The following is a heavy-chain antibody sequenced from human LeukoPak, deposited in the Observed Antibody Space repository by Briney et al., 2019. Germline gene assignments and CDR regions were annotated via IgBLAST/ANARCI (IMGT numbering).Heavy chain of an antibody. CDR2: VSPTGSTT. Sequence: GGSLRLSCTASGFSFSGHWMHWARQLPGKGLVWVSRVSPTGSTTSYADSVKGRFTVSRDNAKNTLYLQVNNLRAEDTAVYYCARGPNSNWSGLDFWGQGTLLTVSS. J-gene: IGHJ4*02. D-gene: IGHD6-6*01. V-gene: IGHV3-74*01. CDR1: GFSFSGHW. CDR3: ARGPNSNWSGLDF.